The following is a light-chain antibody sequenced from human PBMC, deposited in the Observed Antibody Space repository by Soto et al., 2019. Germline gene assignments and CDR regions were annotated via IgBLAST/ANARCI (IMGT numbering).Light chain of an antibody. CDR3: QQRSNWPIT. V-gene: IGKV3-15*01. J-gene: IGKJ5*01. CDR2: GAS. Sequence: VMTQSPPTLSVSPGERATLSCRASQSVSSNLAWYQQKPGQAPRLLIYGASTRATGIPARFTGSGSGTDFTLTISSLEPEDFAVYYCQQRSNWPITFGQGTRLEIK. CDR1: QSVSSN.